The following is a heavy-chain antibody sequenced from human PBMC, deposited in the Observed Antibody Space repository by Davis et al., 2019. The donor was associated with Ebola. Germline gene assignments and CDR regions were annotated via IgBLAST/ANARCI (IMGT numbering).Heavy chain of an antibody. CDR3: ARHGAGYYYDSSGYSTHWYFDL. CDR1: GGSIRSSSYY. V-gene: IGHV4-39*07. J-gene: IGHJ2*01. CDR2: MFYTGNT. D-gene: IGHD3-22*01. Sequence: MPSETLSLTCSVSGGSIRSSSYYCAWIRQPPGEGLEWIGSMFYTGNTYINPSLKSRVTISVDTSKNQFSLKLSSVTAADTAVYYCARHGAGYYYDSSGYSTHWYFDLWGRGTLVTVSS.